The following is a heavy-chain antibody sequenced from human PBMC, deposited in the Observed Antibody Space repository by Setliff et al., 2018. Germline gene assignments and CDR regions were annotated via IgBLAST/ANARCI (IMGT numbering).Heavy chain of an antibody. CDR3: ARTSYDDIRGYYLPY. J-gene: IGHJ4*01. CDR1: GGSFSGYY. V-gene: IGHV4-34*12. Sequence: SETLSLTCAVYGGSFSGYYWSWIRQPPGKRLEWIGEIIHSGSTNYNPSLKSRVTISMDTSKNQFSLKLNSVTAADTAVYYCARTSYDDIRGYYLPYWGQGTLVTVSS. CDR2: IIHSGST. D-gene: IGHD3-16*01.